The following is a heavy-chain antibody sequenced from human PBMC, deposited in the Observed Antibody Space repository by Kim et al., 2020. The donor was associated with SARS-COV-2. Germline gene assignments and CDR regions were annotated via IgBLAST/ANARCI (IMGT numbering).Heavy chain of an antibody. CDR2: IRSTIYGGTT. Sequence: GGSLRLSCITSGFTFREFPLGWVRQAPGKGLEWIGFIRSTIYGGTTEYAASVRGRFIISRDDSKNIAHLEMNSLKTEDTAVYYCVRVDCSSVSCYGDHNRNYYGMDVWGQGTTVIVSS. D-gene: IGHD2-2*01. CDR1: GFTFREFP. V-gene: IGHV3-49*04. CDR3: VRVDCSSVSCYGDHNRNYYGMDV. J-gene: IGHJ6*02.